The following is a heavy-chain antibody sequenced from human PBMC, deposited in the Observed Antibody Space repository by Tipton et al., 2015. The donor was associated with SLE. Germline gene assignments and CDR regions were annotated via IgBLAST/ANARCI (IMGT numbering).Heavy chain of an antibody. CDR1: GGSISSYY. D-gene: IGHD6-19*01. CDR2: IYYSGST. CDR3: ARGDSSGWYNWYFDL. J-gene: IGHJ2*01. Sequence: TLSLTCTVSGGSISSYYWSWIRQPPGKGLEWIGYIYYSGSTNYNPSHKSRVTISVDTSKNQFSLKLSSVTAADTAVYYCARGDSSGWYNWYFDLWGRGTLVTVSS. V-gene: IGHV4-59*01.